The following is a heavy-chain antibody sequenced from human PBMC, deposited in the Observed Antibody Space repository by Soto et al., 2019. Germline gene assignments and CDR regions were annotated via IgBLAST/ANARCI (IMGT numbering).Heavy chain of an antibody. J-gene: IGHJ4*02. CDR1: GFTFSSYA. Sequence: EVQLLESGGGLVQPGGSLRLSCAASGFTFSSYAMSWVRQAPGKGLEWVSAISGSGGSTYYADSVKGRFTISRDNSKNTLYLQMNSLRAEDTAVYYCAKAIAHYDSSGYHYYFDYWGQGTLVTVSS. D-gene: IGHD3-22*01. CDR3: AKAIAHYDSSGYHYYFDY. V-gene: IGHV3-23*01. CDR2: ISGSGGST.